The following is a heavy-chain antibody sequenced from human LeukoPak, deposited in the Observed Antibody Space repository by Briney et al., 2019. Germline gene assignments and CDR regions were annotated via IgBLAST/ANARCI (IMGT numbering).Heavy chain of an antibody. CDR1: GYSFTSYW. J-gene: IGHJ5*02. CDR2: IYPGDSDT. Sequence: GESLKISCKGSGYSFTSYWIGWVRQMPGKGLEWMGIIYPGDSDTRYSPSFQGQVTISADKSISTAYLQWSSLKASDTAMYYCAVGGYYDILTGYYGWFDPWGQGTLVTVSS. CDR3: AVGGYYDILTGYYGWFDP. V-gene: IGHV5-51*01. D-gene: IGHD3-9*01.